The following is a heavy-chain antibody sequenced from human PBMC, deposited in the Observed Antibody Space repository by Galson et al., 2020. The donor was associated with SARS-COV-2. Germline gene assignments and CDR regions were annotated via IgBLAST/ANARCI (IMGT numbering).Heavy chain of an antibody. CDR1: RYSFTNYW. Sequence: GESLKISCKASRYSFTNYWIGWVRQMPGKGMEWMGVIYPDDSYTIYSPSFQGQVTISADKSITTAYLQWSGLKASDTAMYYCARHGASSGWYEGIDYWGQGTLVAVSS. V-gene: IGHV5-51*01. CDR3: ARHGASSGWYEGIDY. D-gene: IGHD6-19*01. J-gene: IGHJ4*02. CDR2: IYPDDSYT.